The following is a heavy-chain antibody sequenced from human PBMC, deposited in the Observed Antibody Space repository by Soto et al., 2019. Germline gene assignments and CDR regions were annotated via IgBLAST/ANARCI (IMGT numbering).Heavy chain of an antibody. D-gene: IGHD6-19*01. CDR1: GFTFSSYA. J-gene: IGHJ4*02. CDR2: ISYAGSKK. Sequence: QVQLVESGGGVVQPGRSLRLSCAASGFTFSSYAMHWVRQAPGKGLEWVAVISYAGSKKYYADSLKGRFTISRDNSKNTLYLQMNSLRAEDTAVYYGARGDDSSGWYYFDYWGQGTLVTVSS. CDR3: ARGDDSSGWYYFDY. V-gene: IGHV3-30-3*01.